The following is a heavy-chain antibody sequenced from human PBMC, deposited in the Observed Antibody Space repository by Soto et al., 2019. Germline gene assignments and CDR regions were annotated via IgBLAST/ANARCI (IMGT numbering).Heavy chain of an antibody. Sequence: VGSLRLSCASSVFTFSSYAMSCVRHSPGKWLEWVSAISGSGGSTYYADSVKGRFTISRDNSKNTLYLQMNSLRAEDTAVYYCAKPPQRIMVRGAPIKPGMHVWGQGTRFTVS. V-gene: IGHV3-23*01. CDR2: ISGSGGST. J-gene: IGHJ6*02. D-gene: IGHD3-10*01. CDR3: AKPPQRIMVRGAPIKPGMHV. CDR1: VFTFSSYA.